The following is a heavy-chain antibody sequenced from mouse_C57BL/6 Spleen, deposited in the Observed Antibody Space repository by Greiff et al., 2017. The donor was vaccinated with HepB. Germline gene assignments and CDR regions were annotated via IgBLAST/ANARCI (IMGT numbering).Heavy chain of an antibody. CDR1: GFTFSDYY. Sequence: DVQLVESGGGLVQPGGSLKLSCAASGFTFSDYYMYWVRQTPEKRLEWVAYISNGGGSTYYPDTVKGRFTISRDNAKHTLYLQMGRLKSEDTAMYYCARGTGAFDYWGQGTTLTVSS. J-gene: IGHJ2*01. D-gene: IGHD4-1*01. CDR3: ARGTGAFDY. CDR2: ISNGGGST. V-gene: IGHV5-12*01.